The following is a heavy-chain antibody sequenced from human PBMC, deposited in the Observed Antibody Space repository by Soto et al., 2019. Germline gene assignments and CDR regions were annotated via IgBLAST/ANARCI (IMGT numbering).Heavy chain of an antibody. D-gene: IGHD2-2*01. Sequence: TLSLTCTFSGCSISSGGYYWSWIRQHPGKGLEWIGYIYYSGSTYYNPSLKSRVTISVDTSKNQFSLKLSSVTAADTAVYYCARGEGCSSTSCYEVRYYYFDYWGQGTLVTVS. V-gene: IGHV4-31*03. CDR3: ARGEGCSSTSCYEVRYYYFDY. CDR1: GCSISSGGYY. CDR2: IYYSGST. J-gene: IGHJ4*02.